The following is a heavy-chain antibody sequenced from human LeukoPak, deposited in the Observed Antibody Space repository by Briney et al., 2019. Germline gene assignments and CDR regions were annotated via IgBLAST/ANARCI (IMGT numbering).Heavy chain of an antibody. V-gene: IGHV1-69*13. D-gene: IGHD3-22*01. CDR1: GGTFSSYA. CDR3: ARDIESLVITAFDY. CDR2: IIPIFGTA. Sequence: SVKVSCKASGGTFSSYAISWVRQAPGQGLEWMGGIIPIFGTANYAQKFQGRVTITADESTSTAYMELSSLRSEDTAVYYCARDIESLVITAFDYWGQGTLVTVSS. J-gene: IGHJ4*02.